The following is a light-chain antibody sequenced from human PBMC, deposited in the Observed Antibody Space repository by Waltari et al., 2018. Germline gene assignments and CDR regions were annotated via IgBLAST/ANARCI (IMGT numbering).Light chain of an antibody. V-gene: IGLV2-23*02. CDR3: CSYTIGNTFWV. J-gene: IGLJ3*02. CDR2: EVN. Sequence: QSALTQPASLSGSPGQSITSSCSGSSSDVGADDHVPWYRQHPGKVPKVLIYEVNKRPSGVSNRFSGSKSGNTASLTISGLQAEDEADYYCCSYTIGNTFWVFGGGTKLTVL. CDR1: SSDVGADDH.